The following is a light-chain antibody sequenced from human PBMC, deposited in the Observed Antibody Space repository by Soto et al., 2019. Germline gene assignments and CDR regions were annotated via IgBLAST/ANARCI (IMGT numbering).Light chain of an antibody. CDR2: DDS. CDR1: SSDVGGYNY. Sequence: QSALTQPASVSGSPGQSITISCTGTSSDVGGYNYVSWYQQHPGKAPKLMIYDDSNRPSGVSNRFSGSKSGNTASLTISWLQAEDEADYYCSSYTSSSTRVFGTGTKVTVL. CDR3: SSYTSSSTRV. J-gene: IGLJ1*01. V-gene: IGLV2-14*01.